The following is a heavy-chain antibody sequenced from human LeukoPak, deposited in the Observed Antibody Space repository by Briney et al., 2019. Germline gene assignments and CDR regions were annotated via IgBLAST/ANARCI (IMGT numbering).Heavy chain of an antibody. CDR3: TRHGGSDYYDSSEDAFDI. D-gene: IGHD3-22*01. CDR1: GFTFSSYA. CDR2: IRSKAHSYAT. Sequence: GRSLRLSCAASGFTFSSYAMHWVRQASGKGLEWVGRIRSKAHSYATAYAASVKGRFTISRDDSKNTAYLQMNSLKTEDTAVYYCTRHGGSDYYDSSEDAFDIWGQGTMVIVSS. J-gene: IGHJ3*02. V-gene: IGHV3-73*01.